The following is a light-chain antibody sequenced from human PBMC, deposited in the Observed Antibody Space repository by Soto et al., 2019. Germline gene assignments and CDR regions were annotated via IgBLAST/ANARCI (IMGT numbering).Light chain of an antibody. CDR2: EVS. J-gene: IGLJ1*01. Sequence: QSVLTQPPSASGSPGQSVTISCTGSSSDVGAYNYVSWYQQHPGKAPKVMIYEVSKRPSGVPDRFSGSKSGNTASLTVSGLQAEDEADYYCSSYAASNNFVFGTGTKLTVL. V-gene: IGLV2-8*01. CDR1: SSDVGAYNY. CDR3: SSYAASNNFV.